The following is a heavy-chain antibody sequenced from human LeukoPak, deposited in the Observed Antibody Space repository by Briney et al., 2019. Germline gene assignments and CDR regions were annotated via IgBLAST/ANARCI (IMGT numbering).Heavy chain of an antibody. J-gene: IGHJ4*02. CDR2: ISGSGVGSGTRT. CDR1: GFTFSSYW. CDR3: ARSGLNRLDY. V-gene: IGHV3-23*01. Sequence: WGSLRLSCAASGFTFSSYWMSWVRQAPPKGLEWVSGISGSGVGSGTRTHYADSVKGRFTISRDNSKNTLYLQMNSLRAEDTAVYYCARSGLNRLDYWGQGTLVTVSS. D-gene: IGHD2-15*01.